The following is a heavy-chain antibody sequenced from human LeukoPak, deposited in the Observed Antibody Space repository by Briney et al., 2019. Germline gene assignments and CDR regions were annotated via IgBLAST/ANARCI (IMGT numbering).Heavy chain of an antibody. D-gene: IGHD6-13*01. J-gene: IGHJ6*02. CDR2: ISYDGSNK. V-gene: IGHV3-30-3*01. CDR1: GFTFSSYA. CDR3: ARDQGSSSWSSIGMDV. Sequence: RSGGSLRLSCAASGFTFSSYAMPWVRQAPGKGLEWVAVISYDGSNKYYADSVKGRFSISRDNSKNTLYLQMNSLRAEDTAVYYCARDQGSSSWSSIGMDVWGQGTTVTVSS.